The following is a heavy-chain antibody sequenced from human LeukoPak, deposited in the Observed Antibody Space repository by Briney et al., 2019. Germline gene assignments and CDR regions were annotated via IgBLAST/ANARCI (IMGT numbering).Heavy chain of an antibody. V-gene: IGHV3-21*01. CDR1: GFTFSSYS. J-gene: IGHJ4*02. CDR2: ISSSSSYI. CDR3: ARAFGMATIKGAMGY. D-gene: IGHD5-24*01. Sequence: PGGSLRLSCAASGFTFSSYSMNWVRQAPGKGLEWVSSISSSSSYIYYADSVKGRFTISRDNAKNSLYLQMNSLRAENTAVYYCARAFGMATIKGAMGYWGQGTLVTVSS.